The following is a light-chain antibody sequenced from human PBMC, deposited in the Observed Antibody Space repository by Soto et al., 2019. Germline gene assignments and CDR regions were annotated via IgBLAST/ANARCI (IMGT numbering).Light chain of an antibody. V-gene: IGKV1-5*03. CDR2: KAS. CDR1: QSISSW. J-gene: IGKJ1*01. Sequence: DIQMTQSPSTLSASVGDRVTITCRASQSISSWLAWYQQKPGKAPKLLIYKASSLESGVPSRFSGSGSGTEFTLTISSLQPDDFATYDCQQYNSYGVFGQGTKVEIK. CDR3: QQYNSYGV.